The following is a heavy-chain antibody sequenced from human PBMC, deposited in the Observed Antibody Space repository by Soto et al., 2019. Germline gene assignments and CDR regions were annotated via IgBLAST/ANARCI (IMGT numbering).Heavy chain of an antibody. CDR3: ARVGGTRGWY. J-gene: IGHJ4*02. Sequence: QVQLQESGPGLVKPSETLSLTCTVSSDSITNYYWSWIRQSPGKGLEWIGYIHDSGRSNYNPSLKGRVKISGDTSKKQCSLKLNSVTTADTAVYYCARVGGTRGWYWGQGTLVTVSS. D-gene: IGHD2-15*01. CDR2: IHDSGRS. V-gene: IGHV4-59*01. CDR1: SDSITNYY.